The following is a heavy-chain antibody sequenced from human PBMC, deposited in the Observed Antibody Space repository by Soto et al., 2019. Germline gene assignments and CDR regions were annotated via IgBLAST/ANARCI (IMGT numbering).Heavy chain of an antibody. Sequence: SETLSLTCTVSGGSVSSGSYYWSWIRQPPGKGLEWIGYIYYSGSTNYNPSLKSRVTISVDTSKNQFSLKLSSVTAADTAVYYCARDNRAEYSSSSDYYGMDVWGQGTTVTSP. CDR3: ARDNRAEYSSSSDYYGMDV. CDR2: IYYSGST. J-gene: IGHJ6*02. V-gene: IGHV4-61*01. D-gene: IGHD6-6*01. CDR1: GGSVSSGSYY.